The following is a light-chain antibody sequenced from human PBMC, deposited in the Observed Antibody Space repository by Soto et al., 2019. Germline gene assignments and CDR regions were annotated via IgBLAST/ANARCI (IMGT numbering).Light chain of an antibody. CDR2: DVR. J-gene: IGLJ2*01. V-gene: IGLV2-14*03. CDR3: SSYTTSNTV. Sequence: QSVLTQPASVSGSPGQSITISCTGASSDVGSYTSVSWYQHHPGKAPKLIIYDVRNRPSGLSDRFSGSKSGNTASLTISGLQAEDEADYYCSSYTTSNTVFGGGTKLTVL. CDR1: SSDVGSYTS.